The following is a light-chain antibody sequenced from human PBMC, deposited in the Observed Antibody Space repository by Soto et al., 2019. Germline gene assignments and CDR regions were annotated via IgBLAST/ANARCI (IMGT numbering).Light chain of an antibody. CDR1: QSVSNN. J-gene: IGKJ1*01. V-gene: IGKV3-15*01. CDR2: GAS. CDR3: QQCNDWPPVT. Sequence: EIVMTQSPATLSVSPGERATLSCRASQSVSNNLAWYQQKPGQAPRLLIYGASTRATGIPARFSGSGSGTEFTLTFSSLQSEDFAVYYCQQCNDWPPVTFGQGTKVDIK.